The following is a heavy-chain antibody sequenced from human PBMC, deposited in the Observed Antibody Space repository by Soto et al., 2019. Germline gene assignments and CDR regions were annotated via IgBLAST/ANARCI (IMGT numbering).Heavy chain of an antibody. Sequence: SETVSLTCTVSGGSISIYYWSWMRQPPGKGLEWIGYIYYSGSTNYNPSLKSRVTISIDTSKSHFSLKLSSLNAADTAVYYCARGPAVAGEGWLFDAWRQGTLVTVS. V-gene: IGHV4-59*01. CDR1: GGSISIYY. CDR3: ARGPAVAGEGWLFDA. CDR2: IYYSGST. J-gene: IGHJ5*02. D-gene: IGHD6-19*01.